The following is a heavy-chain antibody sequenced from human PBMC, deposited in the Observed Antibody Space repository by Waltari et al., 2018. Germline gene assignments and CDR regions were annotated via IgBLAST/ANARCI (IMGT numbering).Heavy chain of an antibody. CDR1: GFNFRNYA. D-gene: IGHD3-10*01. J-gene: IGHJ4*02. CDR2: INFSGGNP. V-gene: IGHV3-23*01. CDR3: ARVNRESLIRGATIDS. Sequence: EVQLLESGGAFVRPGGSLRLSCAASGFNFRNYAMTWVRQAPGKGVGWVASINFSGGNPVYADSVKGRSNIARDNSKNTLSIQLDSLRLDDTAVYFCARVNRESLIRGATIDSWGQGTRVTVSS.